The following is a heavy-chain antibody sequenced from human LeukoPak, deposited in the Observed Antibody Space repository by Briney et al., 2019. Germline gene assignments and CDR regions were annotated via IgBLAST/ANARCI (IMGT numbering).Heavy chain of an antibody. Sequence: TSQTLSLTCAISGDSVSSNSAAWNWIRQSPSRGLEWLGRTYYRSRWYNEYALSLKSRITINPDTSKNHFSLQLNSVTPEDTAVYYCARVTEKHYLPFDSWGQGTLVTVSS. CDR3: ARVTEKHYLPFDS. D-gene: IGHD3-10*01. CDR2: TYYRSRWYN. J-gene: IGHJ4*02. CDR1: GDSVSSNSAA. V-gene: IGHV6-1*01.